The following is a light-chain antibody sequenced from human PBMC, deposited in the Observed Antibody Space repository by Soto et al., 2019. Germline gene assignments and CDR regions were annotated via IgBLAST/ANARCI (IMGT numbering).Light chain of an antibody. J-gene: IGLJ2*01. CDR1: SSDVGGYNL. V-gene: IGLV2-11*01. CDR3: CSYAGTYSVI. Sequence: QSALTQPRSVSGAPGQSVAISCTGTSSDVGGYNLVSWYQHLPGKAPKLMIYDINARPSGVPDRFSGSKSGNTASLTITGLQGEDEADYYCCSYAGTYSVIFGGGTKLTVL. CDR2: DIN.